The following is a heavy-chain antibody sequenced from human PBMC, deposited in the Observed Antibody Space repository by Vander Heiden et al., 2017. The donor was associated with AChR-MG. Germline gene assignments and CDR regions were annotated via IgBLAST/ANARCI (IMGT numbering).Heavy chain of an antibody. V-gene: IGHV4-31*03. D-gene: IGHD2-2*01. J-gene: IGHJ5*02. CDR1: GGPISSGGYY. CDR2: IYYSGST. Sequence: QVQLQESGPGLVKPSQTLSLTCTVSGGPISSGGYYGSWLRQHPGKGLEWIGYIYYSGSTYYNPSLKSRVTISVDTSKNQFSLKLSSVTAADTAVYYCARSGYCSSTSCYAGWFDPWGQGTLVTVSS. CDR3: ARSGYCSSTSCYAGWFDP.